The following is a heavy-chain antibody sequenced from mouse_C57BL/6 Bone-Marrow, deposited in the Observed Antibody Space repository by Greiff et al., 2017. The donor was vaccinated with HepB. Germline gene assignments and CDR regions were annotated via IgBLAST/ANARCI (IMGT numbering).Heavy chain of an antibody. Sequence: DVMLVESGGGLVKPGGSLKLSCAASGFTFSSYTMSWVRQTPEKRLEWVATISGGGGNTYYPDSVKGRFTISRDNAKNTLYLQMSSLRSEDTALYYCARPGNSSSWFAYWGQGTLVTVSA. CDR3: ARPGNSSSWFAY. J-gene: IGHJ3*01. CDR2: ISGGGGNT. CDR1: GFTFSSYT. D-gene: IGHD3-1*01. V-gene: IGHV5-9*01.